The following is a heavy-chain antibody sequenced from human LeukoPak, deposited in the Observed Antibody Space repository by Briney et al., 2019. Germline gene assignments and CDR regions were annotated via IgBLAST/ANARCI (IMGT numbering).Heavy chain of an antibody. V-gene: IGHV3-30*02. J-gene: IGHJ4*02. CDR1: GFTLSCCG. Sequence: GGSLRLSCAASGFTLSCCGMHWVRQAPGKGLEWVAFIRYDGGNAYYADSVKGRFTISRDNSKNTLYLQMNSLRAEDLAVYYCARESTAVGDYYFDYWGQGILVAVSS. CDR2: IRYDGGNA. D-gene: IGHD3-16*01. CDR3: ARESTAVGDYYFDY.